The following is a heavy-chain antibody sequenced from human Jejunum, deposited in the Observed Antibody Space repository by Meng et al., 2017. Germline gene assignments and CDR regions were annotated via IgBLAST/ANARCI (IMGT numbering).Heavy chain of an antibody. D-gene: IGHD2-2*01. V-gene: IGHV3-53*01. Sequence: GESLKISCAASEYTVSTNYMSWVRQAPGKGLEWVSVIYSGGSTFYADSVKGRFTISRDNSKNTLFLQMNSLRAEDTAVYYCARGGRCGMKYWYCYVYWGQGTVVTVSS. J-gene: IGHJ4*02. CDR2: IYSGGST. CDR1: EYTVSTNY. CDR3: ARGGRCGMKYWYCYVY.